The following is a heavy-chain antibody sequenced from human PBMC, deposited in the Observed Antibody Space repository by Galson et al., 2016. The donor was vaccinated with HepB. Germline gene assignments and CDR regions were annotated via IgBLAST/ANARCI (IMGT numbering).Heavy chain of an antibody. D-gene: IGHD3-3*01. CDR3: ARGAYYNTNFCPGPFDY. J-gene: IGHJ4*02. CDR1: GFTFSDHY. V-gene: IGHV3-72*01. CDR2: TRNKPHRYST. Sequence: SLRLSCAASGFTFSDHYMDWVRQAPGKGLEWVARTRNKPHRYSTEYAASVKGRFTISRDDSKNSIYLQMNSLKIEDTAVYYCARGAYYNTNFCPGPFDYWGQGTRVTVSS.